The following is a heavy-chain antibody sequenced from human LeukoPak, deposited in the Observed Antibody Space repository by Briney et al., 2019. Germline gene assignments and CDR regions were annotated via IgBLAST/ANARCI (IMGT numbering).Heavy chain of an antibody. V-gene: IGHV6-1*01. CDR3: ARDGMAVAVGYFDL. J-gene: IGHJ2*01. CDR2: TYYRSKWYN. CDR1: RDSVSSNSST. D-gene: IGHD6-19*01. Sequence: SQTLSLTCAISRDSVSSNSSTWNWIRQSPSRGLEWLGRTYYRSKWYNDYAASVKSRITIKPDTSKNQFSLQLNSVTPEDTAVYYCARDGMAVAVGYFDLWGRGTLVTVSS.